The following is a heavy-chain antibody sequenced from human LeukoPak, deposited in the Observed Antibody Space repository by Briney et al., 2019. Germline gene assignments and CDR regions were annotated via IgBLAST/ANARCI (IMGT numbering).Heavy chain of an antibody. D-gene: IGHD6-19*01. CDR3: ARAGSSGWYYFDY. J-gene: IGHJ4*02. CDR1: GYSFTGYY. V-gene: IGHV1-2*02. CDR2: INPKSGGT. Sequence: ASVKVSCKASGYSFTGYYMHWLRQAPGQGLEWMGWINPKSGGTNYAQKFQVRVTMTRDTSISTAYMELSRLRSDDTAVYYCARAGSSGWYYFDYWGQGTLVTVSS.